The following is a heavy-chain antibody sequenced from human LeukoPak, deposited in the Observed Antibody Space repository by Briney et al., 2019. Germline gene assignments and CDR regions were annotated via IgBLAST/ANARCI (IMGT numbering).Heavy chain of an antibody. J-gene: IGHJ3*02. CDR1: GLTFSSYG. Sequence: GGSLRLSCAASGLTFSSYGIHWVRQAPRKGLEWVAVISYDGSNKYYAVSVKGRFTISRDNFKMTLYLQMNSLRAEDTAVYYCAKDHGGIAIWGQGTMVTVSS. D-gene: IGHD6-13*01. CDR2: ISYDGSNK. V-gene: IGHV3-30*18. CDR3: AKDHGGIAI.